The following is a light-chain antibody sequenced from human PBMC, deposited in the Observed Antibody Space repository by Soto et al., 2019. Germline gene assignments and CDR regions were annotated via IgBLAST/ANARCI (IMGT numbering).Light chain of an antibody. CDR2: EVN. V-gene: IGLV2-8*01. CDR1: SSDVGGYNY. CDR3: TSDAGGNNV. Sequence: QSALTQPPSASGSPGQSVTISCTGTSSDVGGYNYVSWYQQNPGKVPKLMIYEVNKRPSGVPDRFSGSKSGNTASLTVSGRQAEDEADYYCTSDAGGNNVFGTGTKVTVL. J-gene: IGLJ1*01.